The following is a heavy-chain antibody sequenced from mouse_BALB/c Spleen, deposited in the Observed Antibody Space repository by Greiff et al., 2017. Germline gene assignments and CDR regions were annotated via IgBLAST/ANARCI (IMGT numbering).Heavy chain of an antibody. CDR1: GFSLTSYG. CDR3: ARESYYYDSSCRYFDV. Sequence: VQLQESGPGLVAPSQSLSITCTVSGFSLTSYGVHWVRQPPGKGLEWLGVIWAGGSTNYNSALMSRLSISKDNSKSQVFLKMNSLQTDDTAMYYGARESYYYDSSCRYFDVWGAGTTVTVSS. CDR2: IWAGGST. D-gene: IGHD1-1*01. V-gene: IGHV2-9*02. J-gene: IGHJ1*01.